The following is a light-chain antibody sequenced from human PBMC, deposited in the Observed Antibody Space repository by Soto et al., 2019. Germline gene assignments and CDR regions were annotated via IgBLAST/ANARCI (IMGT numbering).Light chain of an antibody. J-gene: IGKJ5*01. CDR3: QQYGSSPTIT. Sequence: IVLTQSPGTLSLSRGERATLSCRASQSVRSSHLAWYQQKPGQAPRLLIYSTSSRATGIPDRFSGSGSGTDFTLTISRLEPEDSAVYYCQQYGSSPTITFGQGTRLEIK. CDR2: STS. V-gene: IGKV3-20*01. CDR1: QSVRSSH.